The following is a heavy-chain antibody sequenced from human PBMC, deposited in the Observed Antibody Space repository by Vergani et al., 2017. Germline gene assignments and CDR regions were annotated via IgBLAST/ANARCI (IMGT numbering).Heavy chain of an antibody. D-gene: IGHD3-22*01. Sequence: QVQLQESGPGLVKASQTLSLTCSVSGGSISSGGYYWSWIRQHPGKGLEWIGYIYYSGSTYYNPSLKSRVTISVDTSKNQFSLKLSSVTAADTAVYYCARQVNLNWFDPWGQGTLVTVSS. CDR3: ARQVNLNWFDP. CDR1: GGSISSGGYY. CDR2: IYYSGST. V-gene: IGHV4-31*03. J-gene: IGHJ5*02.